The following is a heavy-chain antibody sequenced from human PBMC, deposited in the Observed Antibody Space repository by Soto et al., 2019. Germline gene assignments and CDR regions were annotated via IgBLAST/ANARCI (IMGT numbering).Heavy chain of an antibody. D-gene: IGHD1-1*01. CDR2: IYYSGST. CDR1: GCSISSGGYY. CDR3: ARDPWTGTPAS. Sequence: PSETLSLTCTFSGCSISSGGYYWSWIRQHPGKGLEWIGYIYYSGSTYYNPSLKSRVTISVDTSKNQFSLKLSSVTAADTAVYYCARDPWTGTPASWGQGTLVTVSS. V-gene: IGHV4-31*03. J-gene: IGHJ4*02.